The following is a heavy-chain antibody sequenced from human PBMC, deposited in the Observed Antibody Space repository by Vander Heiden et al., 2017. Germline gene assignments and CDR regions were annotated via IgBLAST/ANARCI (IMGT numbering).Heavy chain of an antibody. CDR1: GFTFSSYS. J-gene: IGHJ4*02. D-gene: IGHD6-19*01. Sequence: EVQLAESGGGLVTPGESLTLSCAASGFTFSSYSMNWVRQAPGKGLEWVSYISSGSTFTYYADSVKGRFTISRDNDKNSLFLQMNGLRPDDTGTYDCARDKAEDYWGQGTLVRVS. V-gene: IGHV3-21*04. CDR3: ARDKAEDY. CDR2: ISSGSTFT.